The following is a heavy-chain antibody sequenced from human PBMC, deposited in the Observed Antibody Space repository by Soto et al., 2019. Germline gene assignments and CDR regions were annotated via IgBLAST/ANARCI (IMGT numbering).Heavy chain of an antibody. CDR2: ISGSGGST. J-gene: IGHJ4*02. V-gene: IGHV3-23*01. CDR3: AKHRPGNYFAY. CDR1: GFTFSSNG. Sequence: EVQLLESGGGLLQPGGSLRLSCAATGFTFSSNGMSWVRQAPGKGLEWVSTISGSGGSTYYADSVKGRFTISRDNSKNTLYLQMNSLRAEDTAVYYCAKHRPGNYFAYWGQGTLVTVSS. D-gene: IGHD1-26*01.